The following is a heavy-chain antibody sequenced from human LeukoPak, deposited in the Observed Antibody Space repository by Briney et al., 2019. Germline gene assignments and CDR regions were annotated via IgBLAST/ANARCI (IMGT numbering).Heavy chain of an antibody. CDR1: AFIFSSYS. CDR3: ARVGGSSSRYFDY. V-gene: IGHV3-21*01. D-gene: IGHD6-6*01. Sequence: GGSLRLSCAASAFIFSSYSMTWVRQAPGKGLEWVSSISSSTYIYYADSVKGRFTISRDNAKNSLYLQMNSLRAEDTAVYYCARVGGSSSRYFDYWGQGTLVTVSS. J-gene: IGHJ4*02. CDR2: ISSSTYI.